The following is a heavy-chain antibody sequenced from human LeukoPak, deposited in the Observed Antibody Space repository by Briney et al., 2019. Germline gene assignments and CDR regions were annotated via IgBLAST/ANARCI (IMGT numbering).Heavy chain of an antibody. CDR1: GGSISSYY. J-gene: IGHJ3*02. Sequence: SETLSLTCTVSGGSISSYYWSWIRQPPGNGLEWIGYIYYSGSTNYNPSLKSRVTISVDTSKNQFSLKLSSVTAADTAVYYCAREFDSSGYSGAFDIWGQGTMVTVSS. CDR2: IYYSGST. CDR3: AREFDSSGYSGAFDI. V-gene: IGHV4-59*08. D-gene: IGHD3-22*01.